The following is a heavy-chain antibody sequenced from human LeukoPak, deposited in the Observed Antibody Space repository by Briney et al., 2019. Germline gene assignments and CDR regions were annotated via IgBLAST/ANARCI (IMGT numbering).Heavy chain of an antibody. D-gene: IGHD1-26*01. Sequence: TGGSLRLSCAASGFTFSSYSMNWVRQAPGKGLEWVSYISGSSSTIYYAESVKGRFTISRDNAKNSLYLQMNSLRAEDTAVYYCARDPGSYAYFDCWGQGTLVTVSS. J-gene: IGHJ4*02. V-gene: IGHV3-48*04. CDR1: GFTFSSYS. CDR2: ISGSSSTI. CDR3: ARDPGSYAYFDC.